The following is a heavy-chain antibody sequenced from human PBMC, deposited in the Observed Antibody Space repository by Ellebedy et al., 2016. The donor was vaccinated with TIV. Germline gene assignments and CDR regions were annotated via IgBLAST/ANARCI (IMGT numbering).Heavy chain of an antibody. D-gene: IGHD3-22*01. Sequence: GGSLRLXXAASGFTFSTYGMHWVRQTPGKGLEWISYISSGSNTIYYADSVKGRFTISRDDAKNSLYLQMNSLRAEDTAVYYCASGHYYDSSGYQDVFDLWGQGTLVTVSS. CDR2: ISSGSNTI. J-gene: IGHJ5*02. CDR1: GFTFSTYG. V-gene: IGHV3-48*04. CDR3: ASGHYYDSSGYQDVFDL.